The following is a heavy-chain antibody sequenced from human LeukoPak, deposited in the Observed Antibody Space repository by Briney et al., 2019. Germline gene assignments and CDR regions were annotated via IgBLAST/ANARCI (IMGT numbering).Heavy chain of an antibody. V-gene: IGHV3-64*01. Sequence: PGGSLRLSCAASGFTFSSYAMHWVRQAPGKGLEYVSAISSNGGSTYYANSLKGRFTISRDNSKNTLYLQMGSLRAEDMAVYYCARVYSSGWYSAFDIWGQGTMVTVSS. CDR1: GFTFSSYA. CDR2: ISSNGGST. D-gene: IGHD6-13*01. J-gene: IGHJ3*02. CDR3: ARVYSSGWYSAFDI.